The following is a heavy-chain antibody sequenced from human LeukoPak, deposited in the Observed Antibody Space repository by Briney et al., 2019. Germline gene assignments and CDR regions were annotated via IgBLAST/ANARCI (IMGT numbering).Heavy chain of an antibody. CDR3: ARGDFCSKSNCYLRPMDV. V-gene: IGHV4-59*01. CDR1: GGSISDYY. Sequence: SETLSLTCTVSGGSISDYYWNWIRQPPGKGLEWIGYIYYSGSTTYNPSLTRRVTMSVDTAKNQFSLTVRSVTAADTAVYYCARGDFCSKSNCYLRPMDVWGKGTTVSVSS. CDR2: IYYSGST. J-gene: IGHJ6*03. D-gene: IGHD3-3*01.